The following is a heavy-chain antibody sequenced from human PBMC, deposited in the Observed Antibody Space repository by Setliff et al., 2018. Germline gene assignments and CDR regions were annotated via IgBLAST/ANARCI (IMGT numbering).Heavy chain of an antibody. CDR3: ARNWATAQHYYYGMDV. CDR1: GFTFSNYG. CDR2: IWNDGSTK. D-gene: IGHD2-21*02. Sequence: GGSMRLSCVASGFTFSNYGMHWVRQAPGKGLEWVALIWNDGSTKFYGDSVKGRFTISRDNSENTLYLQMNSLRAEDTAVYYCARNWATAQHYYYGMDVWGQGTTVTVSS. V-gene: IGHV3-33*01. J-gene: IGHJ6*02.